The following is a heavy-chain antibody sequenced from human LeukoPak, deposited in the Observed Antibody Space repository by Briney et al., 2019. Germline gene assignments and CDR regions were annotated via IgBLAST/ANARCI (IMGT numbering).Heavy chain of an antibody. CDR1: GFTFSSYG. Sequence: GGTLRLSCAASGFTFSSYGMSWVRQAPGKGLEWVSAISGSGGSTYYADSVKGRFTISRDNSKNTLYLQMNSLRAEDTAVYYCAKSLRLGELSLLGGAFDIWGQGTMVTVSS. CDR2: ISGSGGST. J-gene: IGHJ3*02. CDR3: AKSLRLGELSLLGGAFDI. D-gene: IGHD3-16*02. V-gene: IGHV3-23*01.